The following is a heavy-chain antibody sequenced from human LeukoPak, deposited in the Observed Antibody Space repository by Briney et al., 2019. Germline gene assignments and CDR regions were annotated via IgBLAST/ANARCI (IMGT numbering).Heavy chain of an antibody. CDR3: ARCPHDSRSDYDVYSYMDV. V-gene: IGHV3-23*01. Sequence: GGSLRLSCAASGFTFSTYAMSWVRQAPGKGLEWVSAISGSGGSTYYADSVKGRFTISRDNSKSTLYLQMNSLRAEDTAIYYCARCPHDSRSDYDVYSYMDVWGKGTTVTVSS. J-gene: IGHJ6*04. D-gene: IGHD1-26*01. CDR2: ISGSGGST. CDR1: GFTFSTYA.